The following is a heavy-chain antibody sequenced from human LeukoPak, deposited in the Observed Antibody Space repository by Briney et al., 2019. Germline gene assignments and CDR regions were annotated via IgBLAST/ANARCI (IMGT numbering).Heavy chain of an antibody. Sequence: GGSLRLSCAASGFTFSSYAMSRVRQAPGKGLEWVSVIYSGGSTYYADSVKGRFTISRDNSKNTLYLQMNSLRAEDTAVYYCARRRDFIDYWGQGTLVTVSS. CDR3: ARRRDFIDY. D-gene: IGHD3/OR15-3a*01. V-gene: IGHV3-66*04. CDR1: GFTFSSYA. CDR2: IYSGGST. J-gene: IGHJ4*02.